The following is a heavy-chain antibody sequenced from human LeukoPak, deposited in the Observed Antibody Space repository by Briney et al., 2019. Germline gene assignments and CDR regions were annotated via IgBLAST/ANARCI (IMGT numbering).Heavy chain of an antibody. V-gene: IGHV3-23*01. Sequence: GGSLRLSCEASGFTFSRFAMSWVRQAPGKGLEWVSSISGSDRTTYYADSVKGRFTISRDNSKNILYLQMNSVRADDTALYYCAKDGNYLDSSGYLIPFDYWGLGTLVTVSS. D-gene: IGHD3-22*01. J-gene: IGHJ4*02. CDR1: GFTFSRFA. CDR3: AKDGNYLDSSGYLIPFDY. CDR2: ISGSDRTT.